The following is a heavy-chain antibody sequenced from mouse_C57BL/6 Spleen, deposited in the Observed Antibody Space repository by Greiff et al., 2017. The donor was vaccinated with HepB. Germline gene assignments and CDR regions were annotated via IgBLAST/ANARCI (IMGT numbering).Heavy chain of an antibody. CDR1: GYSFTGYY. J-gene: IGHJ1*03. Sequence: VQLKQSGPELVKPGASVKISCKASGYSFTGYYMNWVKQSPERSLEWIGEINPSTGGTTYNQKFKAKATLTVDKSSSTAYMQLKSLTSEDSAVYYCARDYYGSYWYFDVWGTGTTVTVSS. D-gene: IGHD1-1*01. V-gene: IGHV1-42*01. CDR3: ARDYYGSYWYFDV. CDR2: INPSTGGT.